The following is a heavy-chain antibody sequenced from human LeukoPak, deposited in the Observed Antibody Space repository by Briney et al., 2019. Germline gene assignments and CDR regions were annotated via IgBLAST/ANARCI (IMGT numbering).Heavy chain of an antibody. J-gene: IGHJ6*02. V-gene: IGHV5-51*01. CDR2: IYPGDSDT. CDR1: GYNFASYW. CDR3: ARPLYSRPAYYHYGVDV. D-gene: IGHD2-15*01. Sequence: GESLKISCKGSGYNFASYWIAWVRQMPGKGLEWMGIIYPGDSDTRYSPSFQGQVTISADKSISTAYLQWSSLKASDTAMYYCARPLYSRPAYYHYGVDVWGQGTTVTVSS.